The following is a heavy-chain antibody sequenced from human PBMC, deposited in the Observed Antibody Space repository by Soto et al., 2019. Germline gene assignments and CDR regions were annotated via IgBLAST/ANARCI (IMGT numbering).Heavy chain of an antibody. CDR1: GFTFSDYY. CDR2: ISSSSSYT. D-gene: IGHD3-22*01. Sequence: GGSLRLSCAASGFTFSDYYMSWIRQAPGKGLEWVSYISSSSSYTNYVDSVKGRFTISRDNAKNSLYLQMNSLRAEDTAVYYCARDLTMIVVSDYWGQGTLVTVYS. CDR3: ARDLTMIVVSDY. V-gene: IGHV3-11*06. J-gene: IGHJ4*02.